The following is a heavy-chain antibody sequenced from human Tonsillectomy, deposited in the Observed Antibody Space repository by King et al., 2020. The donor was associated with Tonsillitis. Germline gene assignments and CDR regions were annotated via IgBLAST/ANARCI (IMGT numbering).Heavy chain of an antibody. CDR3: AKHGDWAFDY. CDR2: IKKDGTSK. D-gene: IGHD4-17*01. Sequence: VQLVESGGGLVQPGGSLRLSCGASGFTFSNSWMGWVRQAPGKGLEWVANIKKDGTSKYYLDSVEGRFTISRDNAENSLYLQMNSLRDEDTDVYYCAKHGDWAFDYWGQGTLVTVSS. V-gene: IGHV3-7*01. J-gene: IGHJ4*02. CDR1: GFTFSNSW.